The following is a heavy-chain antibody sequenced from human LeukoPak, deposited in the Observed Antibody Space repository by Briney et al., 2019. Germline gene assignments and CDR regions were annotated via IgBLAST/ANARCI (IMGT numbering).Heavy chain of an antibody. CDR2: IYYSGST. J-gene: IGHJ6*02. CDR1: GGSISSYY. D-gene: IGHD3-22*01. Sequence: SETLSLTCTVSGGSISSYYWSWIRQPPGKGLEWIGYIYYSGSTNYNPSLKSRVTISVDTSKNQFSLKLSSVTAADTAVYYCARVILYDSSGYYSEDYYYGMDVWGQGTTVSVSS. V-gene: IGHV4-59*01. CDR3: ARVILYDSSGYYSEDYYYGMDV.